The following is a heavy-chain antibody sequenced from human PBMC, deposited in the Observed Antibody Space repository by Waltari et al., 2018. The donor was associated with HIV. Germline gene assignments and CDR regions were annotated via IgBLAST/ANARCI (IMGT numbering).Heavy chain of an antibody. CDR3: ARDYDSSGYS. D-gene: IGHD3-22*01. CDR1: GASLSSVGYY. J-gene: IGHJ5*02. V-gene: IGHV4-31*03. Sequence: QAQLQESGPGLVKPSQPLSLTCTVLGASLSSVGYYWGGICRHPGKGLGWIGYIYYSGSTYYNPSLKSRVTISVDTSKNQFSLKLSSVTAADTAVYYGARDYDSSGYSWGQGTLVTVSS. CDR2: IYYSGST.